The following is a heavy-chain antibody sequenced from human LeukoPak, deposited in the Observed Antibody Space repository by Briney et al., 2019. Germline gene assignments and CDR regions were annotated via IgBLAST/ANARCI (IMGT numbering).Heavy chain of an antibody. CDR1: RYTFTSYG. D-gene: IGHD5-12*01. Sequence: ASVKVSRKASRYTFTSYGISWVGQAPGQGVEGVGWISAYNGNTNYAQKVQGRVTMTTDTSTSTAYMELRSLRSDDTAVYYCARDKYSGYERDAFDIWGQGTMVTVSS. CDR3: ARDKYSGYERDAFDI. V-gene: IGHV1-18*01. J-gene: IGHJ3*02. CDR2: ISAYNGNT.